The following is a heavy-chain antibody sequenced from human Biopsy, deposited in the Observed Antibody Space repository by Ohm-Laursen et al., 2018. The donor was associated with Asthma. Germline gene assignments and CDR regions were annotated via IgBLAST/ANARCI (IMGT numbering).Heavy chain of an antibody. Sequence: SVKVSCKSLGGTFNTYVIGWVRQAPGQGLEWMGGINSVFGTTTYPQKFQDRVTITADDSTSTVYTELSNLRPEDTAVYYCARKAGSCISRTCYSLDFWGQGTLVTVSS. V-gene: IGHV1-69*13. CDR3: ARKAGSCISRTCYSLDF. D-gene: IGHD2-2*01. CDR2: INSVFGTT. J-gene: IGHJ4*02. CDR1: GGTFNTYV.